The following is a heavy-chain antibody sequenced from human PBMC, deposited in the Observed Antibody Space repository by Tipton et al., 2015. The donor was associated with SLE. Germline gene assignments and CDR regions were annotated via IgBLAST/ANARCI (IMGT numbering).Heavy chain of an antibody. Sequence: TLSLTCTVSGGSLSSSNYYWAWIRQPPGKGLEWIGTAVYSGTTTYNSSLESRVTISIDTSENQLSLNLYSVTAADTAVYYCARDEYRYDATGYHLLGHFDFWGQGTLVTVSS. D-gene: IGHD3-22*01. CDR3: ARDEYRYDATGYHLLGHFDF. CDR1: GGSLSSSNYY. V-gene: IGHV4-39*07. CDR2: AVYSGTT. J-gene: IGHJ4*02.